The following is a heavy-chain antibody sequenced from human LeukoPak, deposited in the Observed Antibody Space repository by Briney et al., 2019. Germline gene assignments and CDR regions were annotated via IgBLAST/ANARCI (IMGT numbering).Heavy chain of an antibody. CDR3: ARGQPPRWQTRPDAFDI. Sequence: GGSLRLSCAASGFTFSSYWMGWVRQAPGKGLDWVANMKTDGSEKYYVDSVKGRFTISRDNAKNSLYLQMNSLRAEDTALYYCARGQPPRWQTRPDAFDIWGQGTMVTVSS. CDR2: MKTDGSEK. CDR1: GFTFSSYW. V-gene: IGHV3-7*01. D-gene: IGHD4-23*01. J-gene: IGHJ3*02.